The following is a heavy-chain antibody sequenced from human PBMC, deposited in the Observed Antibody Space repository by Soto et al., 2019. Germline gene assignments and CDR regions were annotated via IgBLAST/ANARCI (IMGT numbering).Heavy chain of an antibody. Sequence: EVQLVESGGGLVQPGGSLRLSCAASGFTFSSYWMYWVRQAPGKGLVWVSRINPDGHSTNYADSVKGRFTISRDNAKNTLNLQMNSMRAEDTAVYYCARGPGDYSFDYWGQGTLVTVSS. CDR1: GFTFSSYW. V-gene: IGHV3-74*01. D-gene: IGHD4-17*01. J-gene: IGHJ4*02. CDR3: ARGPGDYSFDY. CDR2: INPDGHST.